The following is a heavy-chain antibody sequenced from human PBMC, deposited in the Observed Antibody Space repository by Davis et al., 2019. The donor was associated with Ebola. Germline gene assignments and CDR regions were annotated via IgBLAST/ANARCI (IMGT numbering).Heavy chain of an antibody. CDR3: ARVIRWGGANNWFDP. CDR1: GFTFSSYA. Sequence: GGSLRLSCAASGFTFSSYAMHWVRQAPGKGLEWVAVISYDGSNKYYADSVKGRFTISRDNSKNTLYLQMNSLRAEDTAVYYCARVIRWGGANNWFDPWGQGTLVTVSS. CDR2: ISYDGSNK. J-gene: IGHJ5*02. D-gene: IGHD2-21*01. V-gene: IGHV3-30-3*01.